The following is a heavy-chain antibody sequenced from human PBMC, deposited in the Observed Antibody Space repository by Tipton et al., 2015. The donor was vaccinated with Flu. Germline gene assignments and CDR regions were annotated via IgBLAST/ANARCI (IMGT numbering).Heavy chain of an antibody. Sequence: TLSLTCTVSGGSISSGGYYWSWIRQHPGKGLEWIGYIYYSGSTYYNPSLKSRVTISVDTSKNQFSLKLSSVTAADTAVYYCARAQIAAAGRRGWFDPWGQGTLVTVSS. J-gene: IGHJ5*02. CDR2: IYYSGST. CDR3: ARAQIAAAGRRGWFDP. CDR1: GGSISSGGYY. V-gene: IGHV4-31*03. D-gene: IGHD6-13*01.